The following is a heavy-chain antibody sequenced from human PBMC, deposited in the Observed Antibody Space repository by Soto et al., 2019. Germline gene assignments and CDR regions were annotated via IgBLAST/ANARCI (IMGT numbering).Heavy chain of an antibody. V-gene: IGHV4-39*01. CDR2: IYHRGST. D-gene: IGHD3-9*01. CDR1: RSCKNSSNYY. J-gene: IGHJ5*02. Sequence: PSVTRSRTCASGRSCKNSSNYYRALTRHHPGQGLEWLGSIYHRGSTYYNTSLQIRLTISVGTSRNQFSLKLSGVTAADTAVYYCARQTTGDINDYDILIGLEDWFDPWGQGTLVTVS. CDR3: ARQTTGDINDYDILIGLEDWFDP.